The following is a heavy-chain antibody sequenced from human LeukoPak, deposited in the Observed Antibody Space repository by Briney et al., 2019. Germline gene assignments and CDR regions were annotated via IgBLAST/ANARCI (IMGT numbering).Heavy chain of an antibody. CDR1: GYTFTGYY. CDR2: INPNSGGT. D-gene: IGHD1-1*01. Sequence: ASVKVSCKASGYTFTGYYMHWVRQAPGQGLEWMGRINPNSGGTNYAQKFQGRVTMTRDTSISTAYMELSRLRSDDTAVYYCARDPSNGYYYYYMDVWGKGPRSPSP. V-gene: IGHV1-2*06. J-gene: IGHJ6*03. CDR3: ARDPSNGYYYYYMDV.